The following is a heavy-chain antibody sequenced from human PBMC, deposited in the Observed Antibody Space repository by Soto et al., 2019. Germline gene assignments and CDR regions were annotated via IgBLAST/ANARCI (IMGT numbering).Heavy chain of an antibody. CDR2: ISGSGGST. CDR1: GFTFSSYA. CDR3: FVASAAY. D-gene: IGHD6-13*01. Sequence: GGSLRLSCAASGFTFSSYAMNWVRQAPGKGLEWVSVISGSGGSTYYADSVKGRFTISRDNSQNTVYLQMSSLTTADTAVYYCFVASAAYWGQGTQVTVSS. V-gene: IGHV3-23*01. J-gene: IGHJ4*02.